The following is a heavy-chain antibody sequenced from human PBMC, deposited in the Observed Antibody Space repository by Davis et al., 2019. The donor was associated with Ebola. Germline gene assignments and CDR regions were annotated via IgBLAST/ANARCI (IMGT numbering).Heavy chain of an antibody. D-gene: IGHD5-24*01. CDR1: DGSFGSYY. V-gene: IGHV4-59*01. J-gene: IGHJ4*02. CDR3: ARGSDAYKTGY. CDR2: ISYSGNT. Sequence: SETLSLTCSVSDGSFGSYYWSWIRQPPGKGLEWIGYISYSGNTNYNPSLKSRVTISMDTSQFQFSLKLSSVTAADTAVYYCARGSDAYKTGYWGQGTLVTVSS.